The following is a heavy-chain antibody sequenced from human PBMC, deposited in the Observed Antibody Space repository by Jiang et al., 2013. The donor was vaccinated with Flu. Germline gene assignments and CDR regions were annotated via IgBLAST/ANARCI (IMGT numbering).Heavy chain of an antibody. CDR3: AKGVRVLGVTRGYFDY. J-gene: IGHJ4*02. D-gene: IGHD1-26*01. Sequence: AISGSGGSTYYADSVKGRFTISRDNSKNTLFLQMNSLRVEDTAVYYCAKGVRVLGVTRGYFDYWGQGTLVTVSS. V-gene: IGHV3-23*01. CDR2: ISGSGGST.